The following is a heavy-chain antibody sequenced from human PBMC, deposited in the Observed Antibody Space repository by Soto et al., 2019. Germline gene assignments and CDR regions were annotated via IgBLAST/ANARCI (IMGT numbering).Heavy chain of an antibody. D-gene: IGHD2-2*01. CDR2: IIPIFGTA. V-gene: IGHV1-69*01. CDR3: ARGECSSTSCYVYYYYGMDV. Sequence: QVQLVQSGAEVKKPGSSVKVSCKASGGTFSSYAISWVRQAPGQGLEWMGGIIPIFGTANYAQKFQGRVTITADESTSTAYMELSSLRSEDTAVYYCARGECSSTSCYVYYYYGMDVWGQGTTVTVYS. J-gene: IGHJ6*02. CDR1: GGTFSSYA.